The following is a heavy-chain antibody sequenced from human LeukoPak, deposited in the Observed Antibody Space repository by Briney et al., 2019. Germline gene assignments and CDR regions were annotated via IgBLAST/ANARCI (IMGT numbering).Heavy chain of an antibody. CDR1: GLTFSSYA. CDR3: SGHSSGWYAG. J-gene: IGHJ4*02. CDR2: ISSTGTYT. D-gene: IGHD6-19*01. V-gene: IGHV3-64D*09. Sequence: PGGSLRLSCSASGLTFSSYAMHWVRQAPGKGLEYVSAISSTGTYTYYADSVRGRFTISRDNSKNTLYLQMSSLRADDTAVYYCSGHSSGWYAGWGQGTLVTVSS.